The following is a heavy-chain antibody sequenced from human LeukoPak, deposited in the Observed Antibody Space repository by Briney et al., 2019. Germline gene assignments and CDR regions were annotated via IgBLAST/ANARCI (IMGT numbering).Heavy chain of an antibody. D-gene: IGHD3-22*01. Sequence: GASVTLSCKASGGTFSSYAISWVRQAPGQGLEWMGRIIPIFGIANYAQKFQGRVTITADKSTSTAYMELSSLRSEDTAVYYCAREGVPGKGYYDSSGYTPDVDYWGQGTLVTVSS. J-gene: IGHJ4*02. CDR3: AREGVPGKGYYDSSGYTPDVDY. CDR1: GGTFSSYA. CDR2: IIPIFGIA. V-gene: IGHV1-69*10.